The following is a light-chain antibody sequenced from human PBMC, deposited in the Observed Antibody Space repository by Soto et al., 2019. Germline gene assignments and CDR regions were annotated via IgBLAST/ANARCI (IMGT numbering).Light chain of an antibody. CDR3: QQTHAVPLT. Sequence: DGQMTQSPSSLSASVGDRLTIAGRSSRPSGNYLNCYQQKPGEAPKVLIFAASSLRSGVTSRFSGSGYGKDFTITINNLPSEDSATYYCQQTHAVPLTFGQGTRVEIK. V-gene: IGKV1-39*01. CDR1: RPSGNY. J-gene: IGKJ5*01. CDR2: AAS.